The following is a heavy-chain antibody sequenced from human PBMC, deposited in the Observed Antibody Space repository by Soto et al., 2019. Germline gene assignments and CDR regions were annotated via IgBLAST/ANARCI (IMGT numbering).Heavy chain of an antibody. V-gene: IGHV1-18*01. CDR2: ISAHNGNT. Sequence: QVHLVQSGAEVKKPGASEKVSCKGSGHAFTTYGITWVRQAPGQGLEWMGWISAHNGNTNYAQKLQGRVTVTRDTSTSTAYMELRSLRSDDTAVYYCARGRYGDYWGQGALVTVSS. D-gene: IGHD1-1*01. CDR1: GHAFTTYG. CDR3: ARGRYGDY. J-gene: IGHJ4*02.